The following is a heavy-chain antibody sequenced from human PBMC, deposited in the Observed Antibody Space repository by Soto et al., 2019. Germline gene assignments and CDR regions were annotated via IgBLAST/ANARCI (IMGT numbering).Heavy chain of an antibody. CDR1: GGSISTYY. CDR2: FYYSGSP. V-gene: IGHV4-59*01. D-gene: IGHD5-18*01. Sequence: SETLSLTCTVSGGSISTYYWSWIRQPPGKGLEWIGYFYYSGSPNYNPSLKSRVSISVDTPKNQFSLKLSSVTAADTAVYYCARGSGRGYTYGRWGQGTLVTVSS. J-gene: IGHJ4*02. CDR3: ARGSGRGYTYGR.